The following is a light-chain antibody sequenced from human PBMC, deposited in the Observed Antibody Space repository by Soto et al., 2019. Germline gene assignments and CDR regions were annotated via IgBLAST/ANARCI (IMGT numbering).Light chain of an antibody. CDR2: DNN. CDR3: GTWDNSLSAFV. J-gene: IGLJ1*01. CDR1: SSNIGNNF. Sequence: TQPPSVSAAPGQKVTISCSGSSSNIGNNFVSWYQQLPGTAPKLLIYDNNKRPSGIPDRFSGSKSGTSATLGITGLQTGDEADYYCGTWDNSLSAFVFGAGTKVTVL. V-gene: IGLV1-51*01.